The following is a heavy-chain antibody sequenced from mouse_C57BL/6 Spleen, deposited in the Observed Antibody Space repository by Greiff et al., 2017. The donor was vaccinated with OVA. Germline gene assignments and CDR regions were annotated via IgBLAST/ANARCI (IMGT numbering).Heavy chain of an antibody. CDR1: GYTFTNYW. Sequence: QVHVKQSGAELVRPGTSVKMSCKASGYTFTNYWIGWAKQRPGHGLEWIGDIYPGGGYTNYNEKFKGKATLTADKSSSTAYMQFSSLTSEDSAIYYCVRGDYFDYWGQGTTLTVSS. J-gene: IGHJ2*01. CDR2: IYPGGGYT. V-gene: IGHV1-63*01. CDR3: VRGDYFDY.